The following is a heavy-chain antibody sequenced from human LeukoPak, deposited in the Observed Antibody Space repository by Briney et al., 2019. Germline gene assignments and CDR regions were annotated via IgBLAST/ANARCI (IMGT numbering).Heavy chain of an antibody. CDR2: IYYSGTT. CDR1: GGSISSHY. J-gene: IGHJ4*02. D-gene: IGHD6-13*01. CDR3: ARGVYIAAAQYGY. V-gene: IGHV4-59*11. Sequence: SETLSLTCTVSGGSISSHYWSWIRQPPGKGLEWIGYIYYSGTTNYNPSLKSRVTISVDTSKDQFSLKLSSVTAADTAVYYCARGVYIAAAQYGYWGQGTLVTVSS.